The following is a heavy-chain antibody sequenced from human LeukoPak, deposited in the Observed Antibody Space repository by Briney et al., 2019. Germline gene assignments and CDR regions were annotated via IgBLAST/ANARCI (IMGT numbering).Heavy chain of an antibody. CDR2: ISGSGGST. D-gene: IGHD1-26*01. Sequence: GGSLRLSCAASGYTFSSYAMSWVRQAPGKGLEGVSAISGSGGSTYYADSVKGRFTISRDNSKNTLYLQMNSLRAEDTAVYYCAKLIVGDPENYWGQGTLVTVSS. CDR3: AKLIVGDPENY. J-gene: IGHJ4*02. V-gene: IGHV3-23*01. CDR1: GYTFSSYA.